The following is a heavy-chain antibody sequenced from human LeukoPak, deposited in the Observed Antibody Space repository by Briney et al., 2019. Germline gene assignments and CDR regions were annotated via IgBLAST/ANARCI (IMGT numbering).Heavy chain of an antibody. CDR1: GYSISSGYY. CDR3: ARGSYDYGDYAGDY. CDR2: IYHSGST. D-gene: IGHD4-17*01. J-gene: IGHJ4*02. Sequence: SETLSLTCTVSGYSISSGYYWGWIRQPPGKGLEWIGSIYHSGSTYYNPSLKSRVTISVDTSKNQFSLKLSSVTAADTAVYYCARGSYDYGDYAGDYWGQGTLVTVSS. V-gene: IGHV4-38-2*02.